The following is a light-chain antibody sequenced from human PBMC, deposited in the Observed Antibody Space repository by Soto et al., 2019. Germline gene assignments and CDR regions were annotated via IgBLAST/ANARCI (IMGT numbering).Light chain of an antibody. Sequence: DIHMTQSPFTLSASVGDRVTITCRASESISSWLAWYQQKPGKAPKLLIYEASSLQSGVPSRFSGSGSGTEFTLTISSLQPDDFATYYCQPYNNYPYTFGQGTKLEIK. CDR2: EAS. CDR1: ESISSW. J-gene: IGKJ2*01. CDR3: QPYNNYPYT. V-gene: IGKV1-5*03.